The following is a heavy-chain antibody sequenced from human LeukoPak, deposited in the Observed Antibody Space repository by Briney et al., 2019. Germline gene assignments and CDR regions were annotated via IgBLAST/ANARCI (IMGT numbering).Heavy chain of an antibody. J-gene: IGHJ2*01. CDR3: GRDQGSRHYPRYFDL. Sequence: GASVKVSCKASGYTFTAYGISWLRQAPGQRPEWLAWISPYTGDTKYAEALGGRLTVTRDTSTTTVFMQLRSLRSVDTALYFCGRDQGSRHYPRYFDLWGRGTLVTVAS. CDR2: ISPYTGDT. V-gene: IGHV1-18*01. CDR1: GYTFTAYG. D-gene: IGHD3-3*01.